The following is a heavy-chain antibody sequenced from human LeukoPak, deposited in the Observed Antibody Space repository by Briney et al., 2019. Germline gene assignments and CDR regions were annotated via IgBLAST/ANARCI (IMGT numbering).Heavy chain of an antibody. J-gene: IGHJ4*02. Sequence: SETLSLTCAVYGGSFSGYYCNWIRQPPGKGLEWIGEINHSGSTNYNPSLKSRVTISVDTSKNQFSLKLSSVTAADTAVYYCARRDSYSSGYYYFDYWGQGTLVTVSS. V-gene: IGHV4-34*01. CDR2: INHSGST. D-gene: IGHD3-22*01. CDR1: GGSFSGYY. CDR3: ARRDSYSSGYYYFDY.